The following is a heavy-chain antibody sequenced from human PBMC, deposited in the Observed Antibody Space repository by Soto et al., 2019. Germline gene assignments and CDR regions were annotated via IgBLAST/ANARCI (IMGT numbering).Heavy chain of an antibody. Sequence: EVQLVESGGGLVQPGGSLRLSCAASEFIFSSYSMNWVRQAPGKGLAWVSYISSSSNTIYYADSVKGRFTISRDNAKNSLYLQMNSLRDEDTAVYYCARDGDVDTGMARDYYGMDVWGQGTTVTVSS. CDR3: ARDGDVDTGMARDYYGMDV. V-gene: IGHV3-48*02. J-gene: IGHJ6*02. CDR2: ISSSSNTI. D-gene: IGHD5-18*01. CDR1: EFIFSSYS.